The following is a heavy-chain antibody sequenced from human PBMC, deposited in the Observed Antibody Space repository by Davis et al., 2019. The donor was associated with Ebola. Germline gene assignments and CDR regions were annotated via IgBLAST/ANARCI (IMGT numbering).Heavy chain of an antibody. V-gene: IGHV3-23*01. J-gene: IGHJ4*02. D-gene: IGHD2-15*01. Sequence: GESLKISCAASGFTVSSNYMSWVRQAPGKGLEWVSAISGSGGSTYYADSVKGRFTISRDNSKNTLYLQMNSLRAEDTAVYYCAKWGCSGGSCYGIDYWGQGTLVTVSS. CDR1: GFTVSSNY. CDR3: AKWGCSGGSCYGIDY. CDR2: ISGSGGST.